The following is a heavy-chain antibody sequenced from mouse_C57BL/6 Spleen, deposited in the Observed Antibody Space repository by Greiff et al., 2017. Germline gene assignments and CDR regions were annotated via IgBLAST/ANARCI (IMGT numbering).Heavy chain of an antibody. D-gene: IGHD1-1*01. CDR1: GFTFSSYA. CDR3: AREGRYGSSYNYAMDY. Sequence: EVQLVESGGGLVKPGGSLKLSCAASGFTFSSYAMSWVRQTPEKRLEWVATISDGGSYTYYPDNVKGRFTISRDNAKNNPYLQMRQLKSEATAMYYCAREGRYGSSYNYAMDYWGQGTSGTVSS. CDR2: ISDGGSYT. J-gene: IGHJ4*01. V-gene: IGHV5-4*01.